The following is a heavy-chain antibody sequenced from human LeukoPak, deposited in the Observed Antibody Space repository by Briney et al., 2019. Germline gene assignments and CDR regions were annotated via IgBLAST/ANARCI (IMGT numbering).Heavy chain of an antibody. CDR3: ARVGGGNFYYYGMDV. D-gene: IGHD2-15*01. J-gene: IGHJ6*02. CDR1: GGSISSYY. Sequence: PSETLSPTCTVSGGSISSYYWSWIRQPPGKGLEWIGYIYYSGSTNYNPSLKSRVTISVDTSQNQFSLRLSSVTAADTAVYYCARVGGGNFYYYGMDVWGQGTTVTVSS. V-gene: IGHV4-59*01. CDR2: IYYSGST.